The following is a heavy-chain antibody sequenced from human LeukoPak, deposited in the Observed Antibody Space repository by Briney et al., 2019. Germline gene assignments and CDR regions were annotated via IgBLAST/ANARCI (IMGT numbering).Heavy chain of an antibody. D-gene: IGHD3-22*01. CDR1: GFTFSSYA. J-gene: IGHJ4*02. CDR2: ISYDGSNK. V-gene: IGHV3-30*04. CDR3: ARDHHSYYDSSGLPSY. Sequence: PGRSLRLSCAASGFTFSSYAMHWVRQAPGKGLEWVAVISYDGSNKYYADSVKGRFTISRDNSKNTLYLQMNSLRAEDTAVYYCARDHHSYYDSSGLPSYWGQGTLVTVSS.